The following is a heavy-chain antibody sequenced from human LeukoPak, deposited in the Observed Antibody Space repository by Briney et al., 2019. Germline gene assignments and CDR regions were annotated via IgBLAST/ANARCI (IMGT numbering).Heavy chain of an antibody. CDR3: TTAPTTGWLPYFVY. CDR2: ISKGGTT. CDR1: GFSLNNAW. Sequence: PGGSLRLSCAASGFSLNNAWISWVRQAPGKGLEWVGRISKGGTTDYAAPVKGRFIISRDESRDTLYLQMNSLKTEDTAIYYCTTAPTTGWLPYFVYWGQGTLVTVSS. D-gene: IGHD5-24*01. V-gene: IGHV3-15*01. J-gene: IGHJ4*02.